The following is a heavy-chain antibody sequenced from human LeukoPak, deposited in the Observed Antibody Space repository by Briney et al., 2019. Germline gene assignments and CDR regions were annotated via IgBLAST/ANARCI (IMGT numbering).Heavy chain of an antibody. Sequence: SGPTLVKPTQTLTLTCTFSGFSLSTSGVSVGWIRQPPGKALEWLALIYWDDDKRYSPSLKSRLTITKDTSKNQVVLTMTNMDPVDTATYYCAHRLGFIAAAAFDYWGQGALVTVSS. V-gene: IGHV2-5*02. J-gene: IGHJ4*02. D-gene: IGHD6-13*01. CDR2: IYWDDDK. CDR3: AHRLGFIAAAAFDY. CDR1: GFSLSTSGVS.